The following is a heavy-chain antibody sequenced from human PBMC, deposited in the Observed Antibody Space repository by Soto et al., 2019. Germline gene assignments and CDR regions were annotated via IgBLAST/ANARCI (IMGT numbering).Heavy chain of an antibody. Sequence: QVQLVQSGAEVKKPGASVKVSCKASGYTFTGYYIHWVRQAPGQGIEWIGWIHPNSGGTNYAQKFQGRVTMTRDTSISTAYMEMSRLRSADTAVYYYAKSRAWAYYAFWSGYRQGKHGYYGMDVWGQGTTVTVSS. D-gene: IGHD3-3*01. CDR1: GYTFTGYY. J-gene: IGHJ6*01. V-gene: IGHV1-2*02. CDR2: IHPNSGGT. CDR3: AKSRAWAYYAFWSGYRQGKHGYYGMDV.